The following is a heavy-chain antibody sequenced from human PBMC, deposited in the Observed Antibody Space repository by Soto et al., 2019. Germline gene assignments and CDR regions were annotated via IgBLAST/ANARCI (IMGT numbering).Heavy chain of an antibody. CDR3: ARVGGRDASSSWPYYFDY. V-gene: IGHV3-30-3*01. D-gene: IGHD6-13*01. CDR1: GFTFSSYA. CDR2: ISYDGSNK. Sequence: QVQLVESGGGVVQPGRSLRLSCAASGFTFSSYAMHWVRQAPGKGLEWVAVISYDGSNKYYADSVKGRFTISRDNSKNTLYLQMNSLRAEDTAVYYCARVGGRDASSSWPYYFDYWGQGTLVTVSS. J-gene: IGHJ4*02.